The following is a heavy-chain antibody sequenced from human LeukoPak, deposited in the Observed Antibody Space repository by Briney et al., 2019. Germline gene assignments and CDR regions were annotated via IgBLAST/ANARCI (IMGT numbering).Heavy chain of an antibody. CDR3: ARHGSYGYLTFDY. CDR1: GYRFTSYW. Sequence: GESLKISCKGCGYRFTSYWIGWVRQMPGKGLEWMGIIYPGDSDTRYSPSFQGQVTISADKSISTAYLQWSSLKASDTAMYYCARHGSYGYLTFDYWGQGTLVTVSS. CDR2: IYPGDSDT. D-gene: IGHD5-18*01. V-gene: IGHV5-51*01. J-gene: IGHJ4*02.